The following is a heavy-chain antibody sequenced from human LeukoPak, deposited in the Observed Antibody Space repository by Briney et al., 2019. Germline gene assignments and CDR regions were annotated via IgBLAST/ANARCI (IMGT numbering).Heavy chain of an antibody. CDR1: GFTFARFT. D-gene: IGHD2-21*02. CDR3: AKEVDCPSDCLFFHS. V-gene: IGHV3-43*01. Sequence: GSLRLSCAGSGFTFARFTIHWVCQSPGKGLGWVSLITRRGHTFYADSVKGRFTISRDNSRNSVFLQMNSLKPEDTASYHCAKEVDCPSDCLFFHSWGQGALVTVSS. J-gene: IGHJ4*02. CDR2: ITRRGHT.